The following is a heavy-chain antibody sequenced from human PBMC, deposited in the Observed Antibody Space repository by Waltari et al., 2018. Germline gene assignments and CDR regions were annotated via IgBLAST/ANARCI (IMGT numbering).Heavy chain of an antibody. V-gene: IGHV3-21*01. D-gene: IGHD1-1*01. Sequence: EVQLVESGGGLVTPGGALRLPWAASGVPLSASTLNWVRQAPGKGLEWVSSISMSSRYMYYADSVKGRFTISRDDAKRSLYLQMNTLRDEDSAFYYCARDRTGLKSQSSFDSWGQGTLVIVSS. J-gene: IGHJ4*02. CDR1: GVPLSAST. CDR3: ARDRTGLKSQSSFDS. CDR2: ISMSSRYM.